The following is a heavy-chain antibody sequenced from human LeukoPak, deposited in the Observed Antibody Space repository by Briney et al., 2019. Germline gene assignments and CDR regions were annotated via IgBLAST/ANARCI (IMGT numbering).Heavy chain of an antibody. V-gene: IGHV1-2*02. CDR3: AREGGDIVVVPAAAFDY. J-gene: IGHJ4*02. Sequence: ASVKVFCKASGYTFSDYYIHWVRQAPGQGLEWMGWINPNSGGTDYAEKFQGRVTMTRDTSISTAYLELSRLRSDDTAVYYCAREGGDIVVVPAAAFDYWGQGTLVTVSS. CDR1: GYTFSDYY. D-gene: IGHD2-2*01. CDR2: INPNSGGT.